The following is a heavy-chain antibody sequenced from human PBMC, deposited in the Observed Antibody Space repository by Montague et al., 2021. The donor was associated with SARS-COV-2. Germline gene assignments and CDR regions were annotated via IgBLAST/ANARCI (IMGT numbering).Heavy chain of an antibody. CDR1: GFSLSTSGMC. Sequence: PALVKPTQTLTLTCTFSGFSLSTSGMCVSWIRQPPGKALEWLARXDWDDDKYYSTSLKTRLTISKDTSKNQVVLTMTNMDPVDTATYYCARILVAAAGSPFDPWGQGTLVTVSP. CDR3: ARILVAAAGSPFDP. D-gene: IGHD6-13*01. CDR2: XDWDDDK. V-gene: IGHV2-70*11. J-gene: IGHJ5*02.